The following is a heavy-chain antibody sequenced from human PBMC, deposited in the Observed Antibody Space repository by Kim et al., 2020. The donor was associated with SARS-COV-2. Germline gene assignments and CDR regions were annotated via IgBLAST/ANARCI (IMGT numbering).Heavy chain of an antibody. CDR1: GFTFSSYG. CDR2: ISYDGSNK. CDR3: AKGGYSYGSPFDY. J-gene: IGHJ4*02. Sequence: GGSLRLSCAASGFTFSSYGMHWVRQAPGKGLEWVAIISYDGSNKYYADSVKGRFTISRDNSKNTLYLQMNSLRAEDTAVYYCAKGGYSYGSPFDYWGQGTLVTVSS. V-gene: IGHV3-30*18. D-gene: IGHD5-18*01.